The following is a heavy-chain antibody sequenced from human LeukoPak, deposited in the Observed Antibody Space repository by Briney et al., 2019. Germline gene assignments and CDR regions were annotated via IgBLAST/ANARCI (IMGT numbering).Heavy chain of an antibody. V-gene: IGHV3-23*01. Sequence: GGSLRLSCAASGFTFSDYAMAWVRQAPGKGPEWVSTISGDGGTTYYADSVKGRFTISRDDSTDTLYLQMNSLTAADSALYYCATDRGYSGYGTFDYWGQGTLVSVSS. CDR1: GFTFSDYA. CDR2: ISGDGGTT. D-gene: IGHD5-12*01. CDR3: ATDRGYSGYGTFDY. J-gene: IGHJ4*02.